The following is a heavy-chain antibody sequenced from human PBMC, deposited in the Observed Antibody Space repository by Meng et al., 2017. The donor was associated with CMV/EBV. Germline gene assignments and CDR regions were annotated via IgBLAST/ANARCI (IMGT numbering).Heavy chain of an antibody. CDR1: GGSSSGYY. V-gene: IGHV4-34*01. Sequence: SETLSLTCAVYGGSSSGYYCSWIRQPPGKGLEWIGEINHSGSTNYNPSLKSRVTISVDMSKNQFSLKLSSVTAADTAVYYCATRDGLFPGWGRYYYYGMDVWGQGTTVTVSS. J-gene: IGHJ6*02. D-gene: IGHD2-21*01. CDR3: ATRDGLFPGWGRYYYYGMDV. CDR2: INHSGST.